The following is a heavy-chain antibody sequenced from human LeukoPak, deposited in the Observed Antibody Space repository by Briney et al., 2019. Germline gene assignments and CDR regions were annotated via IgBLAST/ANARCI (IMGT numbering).Heavy chain of an antibody. CDR2: IYWDDDK. J-gene: IGHJ4*02. Sequence: SGPTLVNPTQTLTLTCTFSGFSLSTSGVGVGWIRQPPGKALEWLALIYWDDDKRYSPSLKSRLTITKDTSKNQVVLTMTNMDPVDTATYYCALTGYSSGWADVDYFDYWGQGTLVTVSS. D-gene: IGHD6-19*01. CDR1: GFSLSTSGVG. CDR3: ALTGYSSGWADVDYFDY. V-gene: IGHV2-5*02.